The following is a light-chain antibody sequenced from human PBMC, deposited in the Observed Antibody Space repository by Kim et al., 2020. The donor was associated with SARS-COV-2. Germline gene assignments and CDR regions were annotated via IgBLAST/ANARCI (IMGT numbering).Light chain of an antibody. J-gene: IGLJ3*02. CDR1: SSNIGAGYD. CDR2: RNS. Sequence: QRVTISCAGSSSNIGAGYDVHWYQQLPGTAPKVLIFRNSNRPSGVPDRFSGSKSDTSASLAITGLQAEDEADYFCQSYDSSLNIWMFGGGTQLTVL. CDR3: QSYDSSLNIWM. V-gene: IGLV1-40*01.